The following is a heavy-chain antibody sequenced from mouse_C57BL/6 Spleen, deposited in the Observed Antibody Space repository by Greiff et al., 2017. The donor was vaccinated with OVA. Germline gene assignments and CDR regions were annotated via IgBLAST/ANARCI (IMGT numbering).Heavy chain of an antibody. CDR1: GFTFTRSC. J-gene: IGHJ2*01. CDR2: IDPNSGGT. D-gene: IGHD1-1*01. CDR3: ARSCYGSSYFFDY. V-gene: IGHV1-72*01. Sequence: QVQLQQPGAELVKPGASVQLSCTASGFTFTRSCMHWVKQRPGPGLEWIGRIDPNSGGTKYTAKFKSKATMTVDKPSSTAYMQLSSLTSEDTAVYTGARSCYGSSYFFDYWGQGTTLTVSS.